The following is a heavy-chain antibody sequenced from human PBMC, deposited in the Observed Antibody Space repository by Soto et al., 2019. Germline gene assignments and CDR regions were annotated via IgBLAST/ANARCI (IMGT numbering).Heavy chain of an antibody. CDR3: ARRRDEYSYGSWAFDY. J-gene: IGHJ4*02. D-gene: IGHD5-18*01. V-gene: IGHV4-59*08. CDR2: IYYSGST. Sequence: SETLSLTCTVSGGSISSYYWSWIRQPPGKGLEWIGYIYYSGSTNYNPSLKSRVTISVDTSKNQFSLKLSSVTAADTAVYYCARRRDEYSYGSWAFDYWGQGTLVTSP. CDR1: GGSISSYY.